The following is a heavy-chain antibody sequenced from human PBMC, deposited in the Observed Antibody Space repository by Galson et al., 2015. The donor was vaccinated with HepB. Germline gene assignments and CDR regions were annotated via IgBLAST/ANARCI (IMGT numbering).Heavy chain of an antibody. Sequence: SLRLSCAASGFTFNNAWMSWVRQAPGKGLEWVGHVKSKTDGGTTDYAAPVKGRFTISRDDSTNTVYLQMSSLKTEDTAVYYCTAECAVLIKWGQGNLVTVSS. V-gene: IGHV3-15*01. CDR1: GFTFNNAW. D-gene: IGHD3-16*01. J-gene: IGHJ4*02. CDR2: VKSKTDGGTT. CDR3: TAECAVLIK.